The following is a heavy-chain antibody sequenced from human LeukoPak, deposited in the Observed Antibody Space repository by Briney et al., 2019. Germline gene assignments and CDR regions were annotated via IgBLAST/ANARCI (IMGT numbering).Heavy chain of an antibody. J-gene: IGHJ4*02. V-gene: IGHV3-53*01. D-gene: IGHD4-17*01. Sequence: GGSLRLSCTVSGFTVSSNSMSWVRQAPGKGLEWVSFIYSGGNTHYSDSVKGRLTISRDNSKNTLYLQMNGLRAEDTAVYYCARRAGEYSHPYDYWGQGTLVTVSS. CDR3: ARRAGEYSHPYDY. CDR2: IYSGGNT. CDR1: GFTVSSNS.